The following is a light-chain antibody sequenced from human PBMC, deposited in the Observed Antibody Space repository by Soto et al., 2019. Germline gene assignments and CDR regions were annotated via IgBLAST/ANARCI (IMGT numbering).Light chain of an antibody. CDR2: DVS. Sequence: QSALTQPASVSGSPGQSITISCTGTSSDVGGYNYVSWYQQHPGKAPKLIIYDVSNRPSGVSNRFSGSKSDNTASLTISGLQAEDEADYYCSCYTSSSTLYVVFGGGTKLTVL. CDR1: SSDVGGYNY. J-gene: IGLJ2*01. CDR3: SCYTSSSTLYVV. V-gene: IGLV2-14*01.